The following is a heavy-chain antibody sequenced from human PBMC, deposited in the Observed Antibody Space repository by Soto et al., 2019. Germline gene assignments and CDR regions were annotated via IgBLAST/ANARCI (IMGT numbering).Heavy chain of an antibody. Sequence: PGGSLRLSCAASGFTFSSYAMSWVLQAPGKGLEWVSAISGSGGSTYYADSVKGRFTIPRDNSKNTLYLQMNSLRAEDTAVYYCAKDYSGSYPLAFDYWGQGTLVTVSS. V-gene: IGHV3-23*01. CDR3: AKDYSGSYPLAFDY. CDR1: GFTFSSYA. CDR2: ISGSGGST. D-gene: IGHD1-26*01. J-gene: IGHJ4*02.